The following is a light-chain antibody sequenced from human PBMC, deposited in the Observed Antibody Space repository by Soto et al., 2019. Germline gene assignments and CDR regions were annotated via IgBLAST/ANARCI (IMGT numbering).Light chain of an antibody. J-gene: IGLJ3*02. CDR2: NNN. CDR1: SSNIGSTT. Sequence: QLVLTRPPSASGTPGQRVTIACSGSSSNIGSTTVKWYQQLPGTAPKLLIYNNNQRPSGVPDRFSGSKSGTSASLAISGLQSEDEADYYCAAWDDSLNGVVFGGGTKLTVL. V-gene: IGLV1-44*01. CDR3: AAWDDSLNGVV.